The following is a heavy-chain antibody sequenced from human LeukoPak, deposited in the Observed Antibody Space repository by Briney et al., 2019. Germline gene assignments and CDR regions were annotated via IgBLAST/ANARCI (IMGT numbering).Heavy chain of an antibody. V-gene: IGHV3-21*01. CDR3: ARDSRALTNLYWFDP. CDR1: GLTFSNAW. D-gene: IGHD1-1*01. CDR2: ISSSSSYI. Sequence: PGGSLRLSCAASGLTFSNAWMSWVRQAPGEGLEWVSSISSSSSYIYYADSVKGRFTISRDNAKNSLYLQMNSLRAEDTAVYYCARDSRALTNLYWFDPWGQGTLVTVSS. J-gene: IGHJ5*02.